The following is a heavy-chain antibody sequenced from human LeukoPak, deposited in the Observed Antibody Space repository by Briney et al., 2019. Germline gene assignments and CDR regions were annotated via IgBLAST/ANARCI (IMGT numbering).Heavy chain of an antibody. J-gene: IGHJ5*02. Sequence: PSETLSLTCTVSGGSISSYYWGWIRQPPGKGLEWIGSIYYSGSTYYNPSLKSRVTISVDTSKNQFSLKLSSVTAADTAVYYCARDRDGYSHRGVSWFDPWGQGTLVTVSS. CDR3: ARDRDGYSHRGVSWFDP. CDR2: IYYSGST. CDR1: GGSISSYY. D-gene: IGHD5-24*01. V-gene: IGHV4-39*07.